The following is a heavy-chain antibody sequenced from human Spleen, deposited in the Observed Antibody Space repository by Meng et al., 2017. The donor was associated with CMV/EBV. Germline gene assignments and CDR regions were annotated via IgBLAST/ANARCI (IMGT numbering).Heavy chain of an antibody. D-gene: IGHD5-24*01. CDR3: ARRDGYTSEAFDY. J-gene: IGHJ4*02. CDR2: IYPGDSDA. V-gene: IGHV5-51*01. CDR1: CYTFIDTW. Sequence: CRASCYTFIDTWIAWVRQMPGNGLGWMGIIYPGDSDARYSPPFQGQVSISVDKSINTAYVQWNSLKASDTAMYYCARRDGYTSEAFDYWGQGTLVTVSS.